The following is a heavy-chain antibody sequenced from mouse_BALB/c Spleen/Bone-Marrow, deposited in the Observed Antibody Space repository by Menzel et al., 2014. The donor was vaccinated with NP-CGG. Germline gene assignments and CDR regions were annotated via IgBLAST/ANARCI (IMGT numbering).Heavy chain of an antibody. V-gene: IGHV7-3*02. J-gene: IGHJ2*01. CDR3: ARDRGLTYFDY. Sequence: EVQLVESGGGLVQPGGSLILSCAPSGFTFTDYYMSWVRQPPGKALEWLGFIRNKANGYTTEYSASVKGRFTISRDNSQSILYLQMNTLRAEDSATYYCARDRGLTYFDYWGQGTTLTVSS. D-gene: IGHD2-4*01. CDR1: GFTFTDYY. CDR2: IRNKANGYTT.